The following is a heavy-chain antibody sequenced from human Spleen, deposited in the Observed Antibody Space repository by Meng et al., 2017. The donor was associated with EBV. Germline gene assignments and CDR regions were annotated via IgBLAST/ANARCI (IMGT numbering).Heavy chain of an antibody. Sequence: VPLVELGGGLIKPGGSLSLSCVASGFTFRNAWMSWVRQAPGKGLEWVGRIKSKTDGGTTDYAAPVKGRFTISRDDSKNTLYLQMNSLKTEDTAVYYCTRWSYGGTAYWGQGTLVTVSS. J-gene: IGHJ4*02. CDR3: TRWSYGGTAY. D-gene: IGHD4-23*01. V-gene: IGHV3-15*01. CDR1: GFTFRNAW. CDR2: IKSKTDGGTT.